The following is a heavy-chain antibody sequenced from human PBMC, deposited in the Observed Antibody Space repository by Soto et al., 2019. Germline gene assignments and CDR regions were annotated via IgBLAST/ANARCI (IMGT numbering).Heavy chain of an antibody. CDR1: GYTFTGYY. V-gene: IGHV1-2*04. CDR2: INPNSGGT. J-gene: IGHJ4*02. Sequence: ASVKVSCKASGYTFTGYYMHWVRQAPGQGLEWMGWINPNSGGTNYAQKFQGWVTMTRDTSISTAYMELSRLRSDDTAVYYCARAPNLSSGWSTGFIDYWGQGTLVTV. CDR3: ARAPNLSSGWSTGFIDY. D-gene: IGHD6-19*01.